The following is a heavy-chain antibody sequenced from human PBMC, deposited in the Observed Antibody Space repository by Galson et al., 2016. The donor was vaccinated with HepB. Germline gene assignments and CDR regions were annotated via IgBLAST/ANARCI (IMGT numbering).Heavy chain of an antibody. Sequence: VKVSCKASGGTFGDSAIHWIRQAPGQGLQRMGGITPLFGTTDYGQTFEGRVSITADDSNDVVYMEMSSLSSADTATYFCARDESAAIWFFDLWGRGTLITVSS. D-gene: IGHD2-2*01. J-gene: IGHJ2*01. CDR1: GGTFGDSA. CDR2: ITPLFGTT. V-gene: IGHV1-69*13. CDR3: ARDESAAIWFFDL.